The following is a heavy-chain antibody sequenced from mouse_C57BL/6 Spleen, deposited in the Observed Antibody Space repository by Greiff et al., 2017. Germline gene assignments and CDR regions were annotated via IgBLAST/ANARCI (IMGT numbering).Heavy chain of an antibody. CDR2: IDPETGGT. J-gene: IGHJ2*01. V-gene: IGHV1-15*01. CDR1: GYTFTDYE. CDR3: TRCPYYGYFDY. D-gene: IGHD1-1*01. Sequence: VQLQQSGAELVRPGASVTLSCKASGYTFTDYEMHWVKQTPVHGLEWIGAIDPETGGTAYNQKFKGKAILTADKSSSTAYMELRSLTSEDSAVYYCTRCPYYGYFDYWGQGTTLTVSS.